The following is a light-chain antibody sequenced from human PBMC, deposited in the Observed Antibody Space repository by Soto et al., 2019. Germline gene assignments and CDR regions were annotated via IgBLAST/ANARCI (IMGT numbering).Light chain of an antibody. Sequence: DIVMTQTPLSSPVTLGQPASISCRSSQSLVHSDGNTYLSWLQQRPGQPPRLLIYKISDRFSGVPDRFSGSGSGTDFTFTISSLQPEDIATYFCQQYDNLPLTFGGGTKVDIK. V-gene: IGKV2-24*01. CDR1: QSLVHSDGNTY. J-gene: IGKJ4*01. CDR2: KIS. CDR3: QQYDNLPLT.